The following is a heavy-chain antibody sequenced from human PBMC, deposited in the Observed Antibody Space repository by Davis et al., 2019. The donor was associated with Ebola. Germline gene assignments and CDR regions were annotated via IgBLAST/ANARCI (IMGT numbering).Heavy chain of an antibody. CDR2: INPNSGGT. CDR1: GGTFSSYA. CDR3: ARVDNNYYYGLDV. V-gene: IGHV1-69*10. D-gene: IGHD3-9*01. Sequence: AASVKVSCKASGGTFSSYAISWVRQAPGQGLEWMGRINPNSGGTNYAQKFQGRFTITAHKSTSTAYMELSSLRSEDTAVYYCARVDNNYYYGLDVWGKGTTVTVSS. J-gene: IGHJ6*04.